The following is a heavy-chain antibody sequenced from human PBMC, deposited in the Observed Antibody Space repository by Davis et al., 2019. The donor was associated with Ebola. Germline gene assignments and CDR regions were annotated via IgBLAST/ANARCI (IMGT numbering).Heavy chain of an antibody. Sequence: MPSETLSLTCTVSGGSISSSDYYWGWIRQPPGKGLEWIGTIYYLGSTYSNPSLKSRVTISVNTSKNQFSLKLSSVTAADTAVYYCARLLYNNSWMDYWGQGTLVTVSS. J-gene: IGHJ4*02. CDR3: ARLLYNNSWMDY. CDR1: GGSISSSDYY. CDR2: IYYLGST. V-gene: IGHV4-39*01. D-gene: IGHD6-13*01.